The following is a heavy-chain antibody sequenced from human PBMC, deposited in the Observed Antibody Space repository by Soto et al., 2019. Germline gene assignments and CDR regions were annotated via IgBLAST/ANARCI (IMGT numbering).Heavy chain of an antibody. CDR2: INPNSGGT. V-gene: IGHV1-2*04. CDR3: ARRARVPAATANYGMDV. J-gene: IGHJ6*02. Sequence: GASVKVSCKASGYTFTGYYMHWVLQAPGQGLEWMGWINPNSGGTNYAQKFQGWVTMTRDTSISTAYMELSRLRSDDTAVYYCARRARVPAATANYGMDVWGQGTTVTVSS. CDR1: GYTFTGYY. D-gene: IGHD2-2*01.